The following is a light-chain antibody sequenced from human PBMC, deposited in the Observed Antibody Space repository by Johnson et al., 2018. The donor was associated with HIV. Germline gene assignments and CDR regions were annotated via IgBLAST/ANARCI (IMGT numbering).Light chain of an antibody. CDR2: ENN. V-gene: IGLV1-51*02. CDR1: SSNIGNNY. J-gene: IGLJ1*01. CDR3: GTWDSSLSAGRV. Sequence: QSVLTQPPSVSAAPGQKVTISCSGSSSNIGNNYVSWYQQLPGTAPKLLIYENNKRPSGIPDRFSGSKSGTSATLGITGLQNGDEADYYCGTWDSSLSAGRVFGTGTKVTVL.